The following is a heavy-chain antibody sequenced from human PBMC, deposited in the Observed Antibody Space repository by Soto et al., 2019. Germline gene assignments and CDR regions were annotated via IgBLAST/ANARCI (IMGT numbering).Heavy chain of an antibody. CDR3: ARRDLGVGAPIDY. CDR1: GGTFSSYA. D-gene: IGHD1-26*01. J-gene: IGHJ4*02. CDR2: ITPIFGTA. V-gene: IGHV1-69*13. Sequence: SVKVSCEACGGTFSSYAISWVRQAPGQGLEWMGGITPIFGTANYAQKFQGRVTITADESTSTAYMELSSLRSEDTAVYYCARRDLGVGAPIDYWGQGTLVTVSS.